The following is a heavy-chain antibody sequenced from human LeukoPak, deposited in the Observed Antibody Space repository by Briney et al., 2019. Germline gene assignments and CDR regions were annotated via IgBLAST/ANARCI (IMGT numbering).Heavy chain of an antibody. CDR3: AHLNYYETSGPTSAFDS. CDR1: GFSLSTSGVG. V-gene: IGHV2-5*02. J-gene: IGHJ4*02. CDR2: IHWDDGK. Sequence: ESGPTLVKPTQTLTLTCTFSGFSLSTSGVGVGWIRQPPGKALEWLALIHWDDGKRYSPSLKSRLTITKDTSKNQVVLTMPNMDPVDTATYYCAHLNYYETSGPTSAFDSWGQGTLVTVSS. D-gene: IGHD3-22*01.